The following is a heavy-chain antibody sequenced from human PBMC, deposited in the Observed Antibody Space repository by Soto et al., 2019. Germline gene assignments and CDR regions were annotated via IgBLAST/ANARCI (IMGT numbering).Heavy chain of an antibody. Sequence: PGGSLRLSCAASGFPFSDAWIRWVRQPPGKGLEWVGRIKSNTDGGATDYAAPVKGRFTISRDDSKNTLYLQMNSLTTADTAVYYCTTDPSFEVAYCSSGSCYRSYGMDVWGQGTTVTVSS. J-gene: IGHJ6*02. CDR3: TTDPSFEVAYCSSGSCYRSYGMDV. CDR2: IKSNTDGGAT. V-gene: IGHV3-15*01. CDR1: GFPFSDAW. D-gene: IGHD2-15*01.